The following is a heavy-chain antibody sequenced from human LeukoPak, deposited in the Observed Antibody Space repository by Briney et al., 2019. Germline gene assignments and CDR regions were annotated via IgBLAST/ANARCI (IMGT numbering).Heavy chain of an antibody. CDR3: ARGSFNYYAVPGY. D-gene: IGHD3-10*01. CDR1: GYTFTSYY. Sequence: ASVKVSCKASGYTFTSYYMYWVRQAPGQGLEWMGIINPSGDNTNYAQKFQGRVTMTRDTSISTAYMELSRLRSDDTAVYYCARGSFNYYAVPGYWGQGTLVTVSS. J-gene: IGHJ4*02. CDR2: INPSGDNT. V-gene: IGHV1-2*02.